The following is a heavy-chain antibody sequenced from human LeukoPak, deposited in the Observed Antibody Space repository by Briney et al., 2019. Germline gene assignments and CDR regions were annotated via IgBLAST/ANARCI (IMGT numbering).Heavy chain of an antibody. CDR1: GGSFSGYY. D-gene: IGHD2-2*01. CDR3: ARAIVVVPAAMGRGYNWFDP. CDR2: INHSGST. J-gene: IGHJ5*02. Sequence: PSETLSLTCAVYGGSFSGYYWSWIRQPPGKGLEWIGEINHSGSTNYNPSLKSRVTISVDTSKNQFSLKLSSVTAADTAVYYCARAIVVVPAAMGRGYNWFDPWGQGTLVTVSS. V-gene: IGHV4-34*01.